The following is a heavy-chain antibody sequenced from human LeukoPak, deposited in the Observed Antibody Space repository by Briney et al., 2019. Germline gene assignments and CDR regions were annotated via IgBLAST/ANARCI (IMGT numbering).Heavy chain of an antibody. CDR1: GYSISSGYY. D-gene: IGHD3-10*01. V-gene: IGHV4-38-2*02. CDR3: ARGQDYYGSGSYYPGDY. Sequence: PSETLSLTCTVSGYSISSGYYWGRIRQPPRKGLEWIGSIYHSGSTYYNPSLKSRVTISVDTSKNQFSLKLSSVTAADTAVYYCARGQDYYGSGSYYPGDYWGQGTLVTVSS. CDR2: IYHSGST. J-gene: IGHJ4*02.